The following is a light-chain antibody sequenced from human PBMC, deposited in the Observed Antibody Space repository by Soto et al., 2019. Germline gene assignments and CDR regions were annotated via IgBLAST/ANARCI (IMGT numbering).Light chain of an antibody. V-gene: IGKV1-39*01. J-gene: IGKJ2*01. CDR3: QQSYSTPRMYT. CDR1: QSISSY. Sequence: DIQMTQSPSSLSASVGDRVTITCRASQSISSYLNWYQQKPGKAPKLLIYAASSLQSGVTSSFSGSGAGTDFTLTISSLQPEDFATYYCQQSYSTPRMYTFGQGTKLEIK. CDR2: AAS.